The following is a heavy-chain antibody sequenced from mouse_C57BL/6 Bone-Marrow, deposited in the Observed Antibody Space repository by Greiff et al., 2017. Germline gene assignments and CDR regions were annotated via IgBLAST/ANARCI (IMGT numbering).Heavy chain of an antibody. Sequence: EVKLMESGGGLVQPGGSLKLSCAASGFTFSDYYMYWVRQTPEKRLEWVAYISNGGGSTYYPDTVKGRFTISRDNAKNTLYLQMSRLKSEDTAMYYCARHGDDIFAYWGQGTLVTVSA. CDR2: ISNGGGST. CDR1: GFTFSDYY. J-gene: IGHJ3*01. CDR3: ARHGDDIFAY. V-gene: IGHV5-12*01.